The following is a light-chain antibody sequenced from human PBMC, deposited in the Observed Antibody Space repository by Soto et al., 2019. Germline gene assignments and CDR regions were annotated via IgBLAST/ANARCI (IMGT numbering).Light chain of an antibody. CDR2: RNN. J-gene: IGLJ2*01. V-gene: IGLV1-47*01. CDR3: GGWDDSLSGPV. CDR1: SSNIGSNY. Sequence: QSVLTQPPSASGTPGQRVNISCSGSSSNIGSNYVYWYRQFPGTAPKLLIQRNNQRPSGVPARFSGSKSGTSASLAISGLRSEDEADYYCGGWDDSLSGPVFGGGTKLPVL.